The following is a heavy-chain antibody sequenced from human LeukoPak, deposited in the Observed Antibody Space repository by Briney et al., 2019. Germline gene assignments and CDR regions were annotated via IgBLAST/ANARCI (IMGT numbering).Heavy chain of an antibody. CDR1: GFTFSSYA. Sequence: GGSLRLSCAASGFTFSSYAMSWVRQAPGKGLEWVSTISGSGAYTYYADSVKGRSTISRDNSKNTLYLQMNSLRAEDTAVYYCAKYFASGSYYKLPHWGQGTLVTVSS. CDR3: AKYFASGSYYKLPH. D-gene: IGHD3-10*01. J-gene: IGHJ1*01. V-gene: IGHV3-23*01. CDR2: ISGSGAYT.